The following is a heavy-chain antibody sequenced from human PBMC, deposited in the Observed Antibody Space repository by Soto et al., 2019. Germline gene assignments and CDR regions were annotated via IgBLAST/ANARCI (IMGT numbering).Heavy chain of an antibody. V-gene: IGHV4-39*01. CDR1: GGSISSSSYY. D-gene: IGHD4-17*01. CDR3: ARYGDYETLYYYYGMDV. CDR2: IYYSGST. J-gene: IGHJ6*02. Sequence: QLQLQESGPGLVKPSETLSLTCTVSGGSISSSSYYWGWIRQPPGKGLEWIGSIYYSGSTYYNPSLKRRVTISGDTSKNQFSLKLSSVTAADTAVYYCARYGDYETLYYYYGMDVWGQGTTVTVSS.